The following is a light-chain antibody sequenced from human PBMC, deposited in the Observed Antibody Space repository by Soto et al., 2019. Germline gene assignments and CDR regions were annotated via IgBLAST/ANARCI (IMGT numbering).Light chain of an antibody. CDR3: MQALQTPYT. Sequence: DIVMTQSPLSLPVTPGEPASISCRSSQSLLHSNGYNYLDWYLQKSGQSPQLLIYLGSNRASGVPDRFSGSGSGTDFTLKISRVEAEDVGVYHCMQALQTPYTFGQGTKLEIK. CDR2: LGS. V-gene: IGKV2-28*01. J-gene: IGKJ2*01. CDR1: QSLLHSNGYNY.